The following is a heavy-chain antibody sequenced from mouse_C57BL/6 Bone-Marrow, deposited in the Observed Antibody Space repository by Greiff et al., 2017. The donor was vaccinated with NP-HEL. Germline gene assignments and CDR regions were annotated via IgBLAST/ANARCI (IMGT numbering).Heavy chain of an antibody. Sequence: EVQLVESGGGLVKPGGSLKLSCAASGFTFSSYAMSWVRQTPEKRLEWVATISDGGSYTYYPDNVKGRFTISRDNAKNNLYLQMSHLKSEDTAMYYCARVLYGSSFYYFDYWGQGTTLTVSS. J-gene: IGHJ2*01. CDR2: ISDGGSYT. V-gene: IGHV5-4*01. CDR1: GFTFSSYA. D-gene: IGHD1-1*01. CDR3: ARVLYGSSFYYFDY.